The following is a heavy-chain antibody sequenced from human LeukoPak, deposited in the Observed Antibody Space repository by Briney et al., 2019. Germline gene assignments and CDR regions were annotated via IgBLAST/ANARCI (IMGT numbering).Heavy chain of an antibody. Sequence: SETLSLTCAVSGYTISSDYYRGWLRHPPGTGLEGTCNFYHSGSTYYEPSLKSRVIILVDTSKNQFYLKLNSVTAEDTAVYYCARGGSGSYASYMDVWGKGTTVTVSS. CDR1: GYTISSDYY. CDR2: FYHSGST. D-gene: IGHD3-10*01. J-gene: IGHJ6*03. V-gene: IGHV4-38-2*01. CDR3: ARGGSGSYASYMDV.